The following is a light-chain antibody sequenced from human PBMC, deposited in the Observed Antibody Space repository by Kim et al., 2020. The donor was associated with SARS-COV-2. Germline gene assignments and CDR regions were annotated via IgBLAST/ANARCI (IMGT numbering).Light chain of an antibody. CDR2: DAS. J-gene: IGKJ2*01. CDR3: HQYGSSPKT. Sequence: SPGERATLSCRASQSISSNFLAWYQQKPGLAPRLLLYDASIRATGTPDRFSGGGSGSDFTLTISRLEPEDFAGFYCHQYGSSPKTFGQGTKVEI. V-gene: IGKV3-20*01. CDR1: QSISSNF.